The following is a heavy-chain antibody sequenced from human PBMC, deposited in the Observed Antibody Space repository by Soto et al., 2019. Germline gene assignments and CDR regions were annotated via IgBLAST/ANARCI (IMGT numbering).Heavy chain of an antibody. D-gene: IGHD5-18*01. CDR1: GYTFTGYY. CDR2: INPNSGGT. Sequence: QVQLVQSGAEVKKPGASVTVYCKASGYTFTGYYMHWVRQSPGQRLEWMGWINPNSGGTNYAQKFQGRVTMTRDTSISTAYMEMSRLRSDDTAVYYCARDGSQGPWIQLWPNWFDPWGQGTLVTVSS. J-gene: IGHJ5*02. V-gene: IGHV1-2*02. CDR3: ARDGSQGPWIQLWPNWFDP.